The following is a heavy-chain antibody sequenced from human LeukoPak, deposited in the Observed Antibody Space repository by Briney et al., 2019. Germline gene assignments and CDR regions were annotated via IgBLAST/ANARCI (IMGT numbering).Heavy chain of an antibody. Sequence: QPGGSLRLSGAASGFTFRSYAMSWVRQATGKGLEWVSAISGSGGSTYYADSVKGRFTISRDNSRNTLYLQMNSLRAEDTAVYYCAKDQEDYGSAEDYWGQGTLVTVSS. J-gene: IGHJ4*02. V-gene: IGHV3-23*01. CDR1: GFTFRSYA. D-gene: IGHD3-10*01. CDR3: AKDQEDYGSAEDY. CDR2: ISGSGGST.